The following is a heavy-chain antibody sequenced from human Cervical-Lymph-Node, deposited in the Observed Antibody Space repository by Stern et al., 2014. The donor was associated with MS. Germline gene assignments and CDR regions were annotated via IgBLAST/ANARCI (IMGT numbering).Heavy chain of an antibody. J-gene: IGHJ6*02. V-gene: IGHV3-30*03. CDR3: MGVGDAMHV. CDR1: GFSLSNSA. Sequence: QLVESGGGVVQPGRSLTLSCAASGFSLSNSAMHWVRQAPGKGLEWVAVMSFVGGNKKYGDSVKGRFSISRDMANNTLFLQMNSLRLEDTAVYYCMGVGDAMHVWGQGTTVIVSS. CDR2: MSFVGGNK.